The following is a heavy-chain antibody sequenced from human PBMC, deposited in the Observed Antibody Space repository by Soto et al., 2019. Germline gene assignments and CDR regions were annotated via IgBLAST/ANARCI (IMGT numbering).Heavy chain of an antibody. CDR3: ARDGLGYCSSTSCYSWFDP. Sequence: SLRLSCAASGFTFSSYGMHWVRQAPGKGLEWVAVIWYDGSNKYYADSVKGRFTISRDNSKNTLYLQMNSLRAKDTAVYYCARDGLGYCSSTSCYSWFDPWGQGTLVTVSS. D-gene: IGHD2-2*01. CDR1: GFTFSSYG. CDR2: IWYDGSNK. J-gene: IGHJ5*02. V-gene: IGHV3-33*01.